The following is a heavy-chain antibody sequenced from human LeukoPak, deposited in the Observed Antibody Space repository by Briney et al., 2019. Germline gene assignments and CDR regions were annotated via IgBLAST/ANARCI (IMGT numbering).Heavy chain of an antibody. D-gene: IGHD6-13*01. CDR3: ARARTDSSTFYFAY. Sequence: ASVKVSCRASGYTFTNYYIHWVRQAPGQGLEWMGWINPYSGGTNYARKFLGRVTMTRDASISTAYLDVSSVRSDDTAVYFCARARTDSSTFYFAYWGQGGLVTVSS. V-gene: IGHV1-2*02. CDR2: INPYSGGT. J-gene: IGHJ4*02. CDR1: GYTFTNYY.